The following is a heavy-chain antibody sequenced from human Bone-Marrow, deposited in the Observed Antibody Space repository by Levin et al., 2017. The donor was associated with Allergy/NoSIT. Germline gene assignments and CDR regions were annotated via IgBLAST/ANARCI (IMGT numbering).Heavy chain of an antibody. CDR1: GDSISRSTYY. CDR2: IYYIGTT. Sequence: GSLRLSCTVSGDSISRSTYYWVWIRQPPGKGLEWIGSIYYIGTTYYNPSLKSRVTISRDNAKNSLFLQMSSLRAEDTAVYYCARKRGSSWYLWFDPWGQGTLVTVSS. CDR3: ARKRGSSWYLWFDP. D-gene: IGHD6-13*01. J-gene: IGHJ5*02. V-gene: IGHV4-39*02.